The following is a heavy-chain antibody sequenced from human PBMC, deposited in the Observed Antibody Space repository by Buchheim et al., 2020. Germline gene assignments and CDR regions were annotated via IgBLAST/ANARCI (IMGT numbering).Heavy chain of an antibody. Sequence: AQLAESGGGSVQPGGSLRLSCGGPGLSLSSHWMFWVRQAPGKGLEWVAHISPDGAEMYYLDSVKGRFSISRANHRNSLVLQMNNLRGDDTAVYFCAADCLNSNCLGSWGQGTL. CDR1: GLSLSSHW. D-gene: IGHD2/OR15-2a*01. J-gene: IGHJ1*01. CDR2: ISPDGAEM. V-gene: IGHV3-7*03. CDR3: AADCLNSNCLGS.